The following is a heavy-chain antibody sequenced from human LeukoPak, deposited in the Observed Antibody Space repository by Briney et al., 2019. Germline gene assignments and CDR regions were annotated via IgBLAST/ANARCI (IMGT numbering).Heavy chain of an antibody. D-gene: IGHD6-13*01. CDR2: INHSGST. Sequence: SETLSLTCAVYGGSFSGYYWSWIRQPPGKGLEWIGEINHSGSTNYNPSLKSRVTISVDTSKNQFSLKLSSVTAADTAVYYCARGVRGYSSSVGYCFDYWGQGTLVTVSS. CDR3: ARGVRGYSSSVGYCFDY. CDR1: GGSFSGYY. V-gene: IGHV4-34*01. J-gene: IGHJ4*02.